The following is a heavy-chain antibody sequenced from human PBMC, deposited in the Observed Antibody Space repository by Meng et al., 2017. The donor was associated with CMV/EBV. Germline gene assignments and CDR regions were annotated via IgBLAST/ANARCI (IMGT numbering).Heavy chain of an antibody. J-gene: IGHJ4*02. Sequence: ESLKISCAASGFTFSSYAMSLVRQAPGKGLEWVSAISGSGGSTYYADSVKGRFTISRDNSKNTMYLQMNSLRAEDTAVYYCEKDAHIVVVPAALYYWGQGTLVTVSS. CDR2: ISGSGGST. V-gene: IGHV3-23*01. D-gene: IGHD2-2*01. CDR3: EKDAHIVVVPAALYY. CDR1: GFTFSSYA.